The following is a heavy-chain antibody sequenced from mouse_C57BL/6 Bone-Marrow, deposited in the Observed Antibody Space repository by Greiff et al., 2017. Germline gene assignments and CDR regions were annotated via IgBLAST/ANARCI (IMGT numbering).Heavy chain of an antibody. V-gene: IGHV1-64*01. CDR3: ARSYDYDDYTIDY. J-gene: IGHJ4*01. Sequence: VKLQQPGAELVKPGASVKLSCKASGYTFTNYWMHWVKQRPGQGLEWIGMMHPNGGSPDYNEKLKSEASLSVDKTSRTAYMELSSLTSEDSAVSYCARSYDYDDYTIDYWGQGTSVTVSS. D-gene: IGHD2-4*01. CDR1: GYTFTNYW. CDR2: MHPNGGSP.